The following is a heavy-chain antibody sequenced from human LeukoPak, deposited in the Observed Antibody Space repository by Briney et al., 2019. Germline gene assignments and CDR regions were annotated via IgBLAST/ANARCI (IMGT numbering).Heavy chain of an antibody. J-gene: IGHJ4*02. CDR1: GGTFRSNA. D-gene: IGHD4-23*01. Sequence: SVKVSCKASGGTFRSNAISWVRQAPGQGLEWMGEITPIFGTANYAQKFQGRVTITAVESMSTAYMELSSLRSEDTAVYYCARGWLAETTVVTPYNYWGQGTLVTVSS. CDR2: ITPIFGTA. CDR3: ARGWLAETTVVTPYNY. V-gene: IGHV1-69*13.